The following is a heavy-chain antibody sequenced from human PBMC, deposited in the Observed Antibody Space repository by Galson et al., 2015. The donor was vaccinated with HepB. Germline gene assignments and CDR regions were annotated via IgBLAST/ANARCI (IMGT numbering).Heavy chain of an antibody. J-gene: IGHJ4*02. CDR3: ARGEAYFDS. Sequence: SVKVSCKASGGTLSDYPIHWVRQAPGQGLEWMGRIISMLGIPNYAQSFQDRVTITADKSTRTAFMELSSLRSEDTAIYYCARGEAYFDSWGQGTLVTVSS. V-gene: IGHV1-69*04. CDR2: IISMLGIP. CDR1: GGTLSDYP.